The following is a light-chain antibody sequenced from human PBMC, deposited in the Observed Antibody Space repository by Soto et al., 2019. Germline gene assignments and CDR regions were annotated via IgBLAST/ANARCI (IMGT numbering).Light chain of an antibody. CDR2: KGS. V-gene: IGLV2-23*01. CDR3: CSYAGSRV. J-gene: IGLJ3*02. Sequence: QSALTQPASVSGSPGQSITISCTGTSSDVGSYNLVSWYQQHPGKAPKLMIYKGSKRPSGVSNRFSGSKSGNTASLTISGLQAEDEADYYCCSYAGSRVFGGGTKQTVL. CDR1: SSDVGSYNL.